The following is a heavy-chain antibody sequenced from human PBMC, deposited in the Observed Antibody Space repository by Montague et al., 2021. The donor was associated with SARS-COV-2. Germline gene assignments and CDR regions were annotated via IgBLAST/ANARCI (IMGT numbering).Heavy chain of an antibody. V-gene: IGHV3-66*02. CDR2: IYSGGST. J-gene: IGHJ6*02. Sequence: SLRLSRAASGLTVSSNYMSWVRQAPGKGLEWVSVIYSGGSTYYADSVKGRFTISRDNSKNTLYLQMNSLRDEDTAVYYCARDSYGMDVWGQGTTVTVSS. CDR3: ARDSYGMDV. CDR1: GLTVSSNY.